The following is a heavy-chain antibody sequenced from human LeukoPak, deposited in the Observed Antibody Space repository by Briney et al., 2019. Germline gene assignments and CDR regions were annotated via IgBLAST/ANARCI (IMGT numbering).Heavy chain of an antibody. CDR1: GFTFDDYA. V-gene: IGHV3-9*01. D-gene: IGHD3-16*01. J-gene: IGHJ4*02. CDR3: AKHQGGDKTDPFDY. Sequence: QPGRSLRLSCAASGFTFDDYALHWVRQAPGKGLEWVSGISWNSGSIGYADSVKGRFTISRDNSKNTLYLQMNSLRAEDTAVYYCAKHQGGDKTDPFDYWGQGTLVTVSS. CDR2: ISWNSGSI.